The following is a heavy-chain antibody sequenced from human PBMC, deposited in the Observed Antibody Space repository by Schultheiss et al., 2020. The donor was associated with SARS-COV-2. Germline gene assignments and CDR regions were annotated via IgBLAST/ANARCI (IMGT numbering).Heavy chain of an antibody. CDR3: AKAPLPVAGRGYYFDY. CDR2: ISWNSGSI. Sequence: GGSLRLSCAASGFTFDDYAMHWVRQAPGKGLEWVSGISWNSGSIGYADSVKGRFTISRDNAKNSLYLQMNSLRAEDTALYYCAKAPLPVAGRGYYFDYWGQGTLVTV. D-gene: IGHD6-19*01. J-gene: IGHJ4*02. V-gene: IGHV3-9*01. CDR1: GFTFDDYA.